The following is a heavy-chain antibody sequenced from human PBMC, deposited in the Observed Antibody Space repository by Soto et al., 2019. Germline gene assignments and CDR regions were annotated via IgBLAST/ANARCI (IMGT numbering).Heavy chain of an antibody. Sequence: QVQLVQSGAEVKKPGSSVEVSCKASGGTFSSYTISWVRQAPGQGLEWMGRIIPILGIANYAQKFQGRVTITADKSTSTAYMELSSLRSEDTAVYYCARGLGYCSSTSCYGGDYWGQGTLVTVSS. J-gene: IGHJ4*02. D-gene: IGHD2-2*01. CDR2: IIPILGIA. CDR1: GGTFSSYT. CDR3: ARGLGYCSSTSCYGGDY. V-gene: IGHV1-69*02.